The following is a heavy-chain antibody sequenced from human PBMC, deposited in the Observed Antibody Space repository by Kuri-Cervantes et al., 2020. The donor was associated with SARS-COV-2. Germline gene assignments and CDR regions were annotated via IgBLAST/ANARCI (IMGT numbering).Heavy chain of an antibody. J-gene: IGHJ5*02. V-gene: IGHV3-21*01. D-gene: IGHD5-18*01. CDR3: ARVPRRHSYGSFDP. CDR1: GFTFDDYA. Sequence: GESLKISCAASGFTFDDYAMHWVRQAPGKGLEWVSSISSSSSYIYYADSVKGRFTISRDNAKNSLYLQMNSLRAEDTAVYHCARVPRRHSYGSFDPWGQGTLVTVSS. CDR2: ISSSSSYI.